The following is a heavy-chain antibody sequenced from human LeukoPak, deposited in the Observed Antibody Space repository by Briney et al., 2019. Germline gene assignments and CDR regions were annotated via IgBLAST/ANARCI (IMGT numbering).Heavy chain of an antibody. Sequence: GASVKVSCKASGGTFSSYAISWVRRAPGQGLEWMGGIIPIFGTANYAQKFQGRVTITADGSTSTAYMELSSLRSEDTAVYYCAAKSERITIFGVVGYYYGMDVWGQGTTVTVSS. CDR2: IIPIFGTA. CDR3: AAKSERITIFGVVGYYYGMDV. CDR1: GGTFSSYA. V-gene: IGHV1-69*13. J-gene: IGHJ6*02. D-gene: IGHD3-3*01.